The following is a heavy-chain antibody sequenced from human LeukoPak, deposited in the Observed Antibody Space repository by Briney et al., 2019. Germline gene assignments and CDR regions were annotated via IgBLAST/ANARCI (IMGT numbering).Heavy chain of an antibody. V-gene: IGHV4-59*08. J-gene: IGHJ4*02. CDR1: GGSISYYY. Sequence: SETLSLTCTVSGGSISYYYWSWIRQPPGKGLEWIGYIYYSGSTKYNPSLKSQITISVDTSKNQFSLKLSSVTAADTAMYYCARQGNGDLYYFDYWGQGTLVTVSS. D-gene: IGHD4-17*01. CDR2: IYYSGST. CDR3: ARQGNGDLYYFDY.